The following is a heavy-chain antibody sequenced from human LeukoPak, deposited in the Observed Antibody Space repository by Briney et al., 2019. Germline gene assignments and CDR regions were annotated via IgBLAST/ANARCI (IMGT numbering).Heavy chain of an antibody. Sequence: GASVKVSCKASGYTFTSYGISWVRQAPGQGLEWMGWISAYNGNTNYAQKLQGRVTITTDTSTSTAYMELRSLRSDDTAVYYCARAYCGGDCYSYWFDPWGQGTLVTVSS. CDR3: ARAYCGGDCYSYWFDP. CDR2: ISAYNGNT. V-gene: IGHV1-18*01. CDR1: GYTFTSYG. D-gene: IGHD2-21*02. J-gene: IGHJ5*02.